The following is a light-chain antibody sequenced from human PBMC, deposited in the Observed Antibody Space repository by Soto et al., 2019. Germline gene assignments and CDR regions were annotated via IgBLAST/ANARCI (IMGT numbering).Light chain of an antibody. V-gene: IGKV1-5*01. J-gene: IGKJ1*01. CDR3: QQKNVPAGT. CDR2: DAS. Sequence: ASQRISTWLAWYQQKPGKAPKLLISDASSLQSGAPSRFSGSGFGTDLTHTIKSREPDDSAVQLCQQKNVPAGTLGRGTKVDIK. CDR1: QRISTW.